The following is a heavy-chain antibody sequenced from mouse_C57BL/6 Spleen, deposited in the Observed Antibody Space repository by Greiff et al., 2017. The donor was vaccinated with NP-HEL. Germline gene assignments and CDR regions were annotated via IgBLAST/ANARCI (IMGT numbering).Heavy chain of an antibody. CDR3: ARRIYYDYVYAMDY. V-gene: IGHV5-17*01. Sequence: EVHLVESGGGLVKPGGSLKLSCAASGFTFSDYGMHWVRQAPEKGLEWVAYISSGSSTIYYADTVKGRFTISRDNAKNTLFLQMTSLRSEDTAMYYCARRIYYDYVYAMDYWGQGTSVTVSS. D-gene: IGHD2-4*01. J-gene: IGHJ4*01. CDR2: ISSGSSTI. CDR1: GFTFSDYG.